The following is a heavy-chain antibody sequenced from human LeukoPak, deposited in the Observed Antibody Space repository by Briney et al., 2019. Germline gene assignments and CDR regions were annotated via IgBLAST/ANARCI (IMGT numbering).Heavy chain of an antibody. CDR2: TNPNSGNT. CDR1: GYTFTSYD. J-gene: IGHJ3*02. V-gene: IGHV1-8*01. D-gene: IGHD6-19*01. Sequence: ASVKVSCKASGYTFTSYDINWVRQATGQGLEWMGWTNPNSGNTGYAQKFQGRVTMTRNTSISTAYMELSSLRSEDTAVYYCARGPSVPQSRRVWYSLSIWGQGTMVTVSS. CDR3: ARGPSVPQSRRVWYSLSI.